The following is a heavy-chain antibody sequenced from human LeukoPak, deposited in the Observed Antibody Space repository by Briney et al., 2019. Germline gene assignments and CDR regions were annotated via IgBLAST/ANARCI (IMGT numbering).Heavy chain of an antibody. D-gene: IGHD6-13*01. Sequence: SETLSLTCTVSGGSISRSSYYWGWIRQPPGKGLEWIGSFYYSGSTYYNPSLKGRVTISVDTSKNQFSLKLSSVTAADTAVYYCARGTGSDSWYIDYWGQGTLVSVSS. V-gene: IGHV4-39*01. CDR3: ARGTGSDSWYIDY. CDR1: GGSISRSSYY. J-gene: IGHJ4*02. CDR2: FYYSGST.